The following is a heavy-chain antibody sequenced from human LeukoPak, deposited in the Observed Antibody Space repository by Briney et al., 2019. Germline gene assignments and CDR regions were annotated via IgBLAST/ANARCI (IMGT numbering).Heavy chain of an antibody. V-gene: IGHV1-46*03. CDR2: INPSGGST. CDR3: ARMVRGVTLYYFDY. Sequence: GASVKVSCKASGYTFTSYGISWVGQAPGQGREWMGIINPSGGSTSYAQKFQGRVTMTRDTSTSTVYMELSSLRSEDTAVYYCARMVRGVTLYYFDYWGQGTLVTVSS. CDR1: GYTFTSYG. D-gene: IGHD3-10*01. J-gene: IGHJ4*02.